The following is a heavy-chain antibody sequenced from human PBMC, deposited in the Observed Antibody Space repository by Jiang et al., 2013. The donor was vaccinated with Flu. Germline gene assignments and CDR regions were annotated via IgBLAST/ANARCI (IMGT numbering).Heavy chain of an antibody. V-gene: IGHV6-1*01. Sequence: LSLTCAISGDSVSSDSVGWNWIRQSPSRGLEWLGVTYYRSKWITEYAVSVRSRMTITSDTSKNHFSLQLNSVTPDDTAVYYCGRGSKWAFDIWGQGTMVTVSS. CDR2: TYYRSKWIT. CDR1: GDSVSSDSVG. D-gene: IGHD1-26*01. J-gene: IGHJ3*02. CDR3: GRGSKWAFDI.